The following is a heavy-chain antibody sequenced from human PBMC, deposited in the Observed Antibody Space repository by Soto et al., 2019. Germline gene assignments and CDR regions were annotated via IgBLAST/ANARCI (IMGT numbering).Heavy chain of an antibody. J-gene: IGHJ4*02. D-gene: IGHD5-12*01. V-gene: IGHV3-30*18. CDR3: AKDPVYRGDDPVGYFEY. Sequence: GGSLRLSCAASGFTFSNYGMHWVRQAPGKGLEWVAVISYDGRNKYYADSVKGRFTISRDNSKNTLYLQMNSLRAEDTAVYYCAKDPVYRGDDPVGYFEYWGQGTLVTVSS. CDR1: GFTFSNYG. CDR2: ISYDGRNK.